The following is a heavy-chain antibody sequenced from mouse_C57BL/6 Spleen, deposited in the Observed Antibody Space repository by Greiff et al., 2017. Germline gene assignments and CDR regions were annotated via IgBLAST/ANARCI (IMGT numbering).Heavy chain of an antibody. V-gene: IGHV1-4*01. CDR1: GYTFTSYT. J-gene: IGHJ4*01. CDR3: ARYDYDRVDAMDY. CDR2: INPSSGYT. D-gene: IGHD2-4*01. Sequence: VQLQQSGAELARPGASVKMSCKASGYTFTSYTMHWVKQRPGQGLEWIGYINPSSGYTKYNQKFKDKATLTADKSSSTAYMQLSSLTSEDSAVYYCARYDYDRVDAMDYWGQGTSVTVSS.